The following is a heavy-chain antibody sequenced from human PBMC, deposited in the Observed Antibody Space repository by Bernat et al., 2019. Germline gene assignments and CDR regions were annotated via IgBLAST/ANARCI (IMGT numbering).Heavy chain of an antibody. CDR3: ATVMLLAYCGGDCYRGGAFDI. D-gene: IGHD2-21*02. CDR2: FDPEDGET. V-gene: IGHV1-24*01. Sequence: QVQLVQSGAEVKKPGASVKVSRKVSGYTLTELSMHWVRQAPGKGLEWMGGFDPEDGETIYAQKFQGRVTMTEDTSTDTAYMELSSLRSEDTAVYYCATVMLLAYCGGDCYRGGAFDIWGQGTMVTVSS. CDR1: GYTLTELS. J-gene: IGHJ3*02.